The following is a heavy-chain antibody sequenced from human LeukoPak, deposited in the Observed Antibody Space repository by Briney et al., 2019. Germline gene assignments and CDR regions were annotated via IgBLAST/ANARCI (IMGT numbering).Heavy chain of an antibody. CDR2: IYYSGSA. CDR3: ASTEDYVWGSYRYTGGRRDY. CDR1: GGSVSSRLYY. V-gene: IGHV4-39*01. Sequence: TSETLSLTCTVSGGSVSSRLYYWRWIRQPPAKVLEWIACIYYSGSAYYNPSLKSRVTISVDTSKNQFSLKLSSVTAADTAVYYCASTEDYVWGSYRYTGGRRDYWGQGTLVTVSS. J-gene: IGHJ4*02. D-gene: IGHD3-16*02.